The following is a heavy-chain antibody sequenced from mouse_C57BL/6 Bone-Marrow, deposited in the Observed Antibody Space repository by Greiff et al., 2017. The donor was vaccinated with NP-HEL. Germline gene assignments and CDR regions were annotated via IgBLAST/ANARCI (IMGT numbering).Heavy chain of an antibody. CDR1: GYTFTSYW. CDR3: ARESYGSSFYWYFDV. V-gene: IGHV1-52*01. J-gene: IGHJ1*03. D-gene: IGHD1-1*01. CDR2: IDPSDSET. Sequence: QVQLKQPGAELVRPGSSVKLSCKASGYTFTSYWMHWVKQRPIQGLEWIGNIDPSDSETHYNQKFKDKATLTVDKSSSTAYMQLSSLTSEDSAVYYCARESYGSSFYWYFDVWGTGTTVTVSS.